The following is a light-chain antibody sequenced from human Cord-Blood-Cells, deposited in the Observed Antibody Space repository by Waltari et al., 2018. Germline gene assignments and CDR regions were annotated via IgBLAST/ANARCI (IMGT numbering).Light chain of an antibody. CDR2: DAS. CDR3: QQRSNCSFT. CDR1: QSASSY. V-gene: IGKV3-11*01. J-gene: IGKJ3*01. Sequence: EIVLTQSPATLSLSPGERATLSCRASQSASSYLAWYQQKPGQAPRLLIYDASNRATGIPARFSGSGSGTDFTLTISSLEPEDFAVYYCQQRSNCSFTFGPGTKVDIK.